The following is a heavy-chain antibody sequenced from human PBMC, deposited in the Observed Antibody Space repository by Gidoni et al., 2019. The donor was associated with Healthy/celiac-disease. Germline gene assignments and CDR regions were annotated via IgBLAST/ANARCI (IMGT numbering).Heavy chain of an antibody. J-gene: IGHJ6*02. CDR2: IYYSGST. V-gene: IGHV4-31*03. Sequence: HVQLQESGPGLVKPSQTLSLTCPVSGGAISSGGYYWSWLRQHPGKGLEWIGYIYYSGSTYYNPSIKSRVTISVDTSKNQFSLKLSSVTAADTAVYYCARDGESQPLGYGMDVWGQGTTVTVSS. CDR1: GGAISSGGYY. CDR3: ARDGESQPLGYGMDV. D-gene: IGHD3-10*01.